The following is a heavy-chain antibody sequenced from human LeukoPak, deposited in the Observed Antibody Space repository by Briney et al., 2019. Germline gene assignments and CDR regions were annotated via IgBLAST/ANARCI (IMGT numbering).Heavy chain of an antibody. Sequence: GGSLRLSCAASGFTVSSLAMHWVRQAPGKGLEWVSSSGTRSGTKYYADSVKGRFTISRDSAMNSVSLQINSLRAEDTAVYYCARADSTLSARRVNWFDPWGQGTLVTVSS. CDR2: SGTRSGTK. V-gene: IGHV3-21*01. CDR3: ARADSTLSARRVNWFDP. J-gene: IGHJ5*02. CDR1: GFTVSSLA. D-gene: IGHD2-2*01.